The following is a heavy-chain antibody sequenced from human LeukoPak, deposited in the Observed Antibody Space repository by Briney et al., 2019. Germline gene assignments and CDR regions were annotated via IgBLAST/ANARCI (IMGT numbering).Heavy chain of an antibody. D-gene: IGHD3-22*01. CDR1: GFTFSSYA. V-gene: IGHV3-30*01. CDR3: ARDVSGYYSFDY. CDR2: VSYDGSNK. J-gene: IGHJ4*02. Sequence: GGSLRLSCAASGFTFSSYAMHWVCLAPGKGLEWVAVVSYDGSNKWYADAVKVRFTISRDNSNNTLYLQMNSLRAEDTAVYYCARDVSGYYSFDYWGQGTLVSVSS.